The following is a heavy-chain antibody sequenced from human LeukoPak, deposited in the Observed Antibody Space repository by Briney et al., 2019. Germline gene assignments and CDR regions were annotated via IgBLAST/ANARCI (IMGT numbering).Heavy chain of an antibody. CDR1: GFTFSSYW. CDR2: INSDGSST. Sequence: GGSLRLSCAASGFTFSSYWMHWVRHAPGKGLVWVSRINSDGSSTIYADSVKGRFTISRDNAKNTLYLQMNSLRAEDTAVYYCARDKEAAYYDFWSGYYVPTSFDYWGQGTLVTVSS. V-gene: IGHV3-74*01. J-gene: IGHJ4*02. CDR3: ARDKEAAYYDFWSGYYVPTSFDY. D-gene: IGHD3-3*01.